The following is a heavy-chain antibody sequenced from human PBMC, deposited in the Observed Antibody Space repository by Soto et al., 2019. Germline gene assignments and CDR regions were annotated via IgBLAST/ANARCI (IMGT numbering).Heavy chain of an antibody. CDR2: IYYSGST. D-gene: IGHD3-3*01. Sequence: SETLSLTCTLSGGSISSGGYYWSWIRQHPGKGLERIGYIYYSGSTYYNPSLKSRVTISVDTSKNQFSLKLSSVTAADTAVYYCARESTSYYDFWSGYGGYYYYGMDVWGQGTTVTVSS. J-gene: IGHJ6*02. V-gene: IGHV4-31*03. CDR1: GGSISSGGYY. CDR3: ARESTSYYDFWSGYGGYYYYGMDV.